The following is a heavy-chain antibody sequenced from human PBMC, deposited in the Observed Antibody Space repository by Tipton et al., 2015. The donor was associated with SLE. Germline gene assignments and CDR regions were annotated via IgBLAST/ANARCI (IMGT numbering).Heavy chain of an antibody. D-gene: IGHD1-26*01. CDR2: IYYSGST. Sequence: TLSLTCTVSGGSISSYYWSWIRQPPGKGLEWIGYIYYSGSTNYNPSLKSRVTISVDTSKNQFSLKLSSVTAADTAVYYCARDGRGRAVDIWGQGTMVTVSS. V-gene: IGHV4-59*01. J-gene: IGHJ3*02. CDR1: GGSISSYY. CDR3: ARDGRGRAVDI.